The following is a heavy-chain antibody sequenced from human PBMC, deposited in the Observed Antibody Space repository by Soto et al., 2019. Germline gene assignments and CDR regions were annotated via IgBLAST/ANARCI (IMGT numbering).Heavy chain of an antibody. CDR1: GFTFSTYW. D-gene: IGHD6-13*01. V-gene: IGHV3-7*04. J-gene: IGHJ4*02. CDR3: ARGIAAAGTGVFDY. Sequence: EVQLVESGGGLVQPGGSLRLSCAASGFTFSTYWMTWVRQAPGKGLEWVANIKQDESEKYYVDSVKGRFTISRDNAKNSLYLQMNSLRAEDTAAYYCARGIAAAGTGVFDYWGQGTLVTVSS. CDR2: IKQDESEK.